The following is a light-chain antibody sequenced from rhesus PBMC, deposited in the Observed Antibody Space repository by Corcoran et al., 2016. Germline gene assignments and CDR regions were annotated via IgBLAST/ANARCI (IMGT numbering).Light chain of an antibody. CDR2: GDG. CDR3: QGWDVSRDHYA. CDR1: NPGSEH. V-gene: IGLV3-36*02. J-gene: IGLJ1*01. Sequence: SFDLTQPRSVSGSPGQTARITCGADNPGSEHVNWYQQKPGRAPILVIYGDGERPSGIPERFSGSKSGNTATLTISGVEAGDEADYYCQGWDVSRDHYAFGAGTRLTV.